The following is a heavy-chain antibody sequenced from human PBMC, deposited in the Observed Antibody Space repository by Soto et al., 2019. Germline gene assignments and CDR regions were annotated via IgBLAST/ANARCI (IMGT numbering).Heavy chain of an antibody. J-gene: IGHJ5*02. Sequence: LRLSCAASGFTFSRNAMHWVRHSPVKGLEWVAVISYDGSNKYSADSVNGRFTISRDNSKNTLYLQMNSLRAEDTAVYYCARENSWRAAAGNWFDPWRQGTLVTVSS. CDR2: ISYDGSNK. CDR1: GFTFSRNA. D-gene: IGHD6-13*01. V-gene: IGHV3-30-3*01. CDR3: ARENSWRAAAGNWFDP.